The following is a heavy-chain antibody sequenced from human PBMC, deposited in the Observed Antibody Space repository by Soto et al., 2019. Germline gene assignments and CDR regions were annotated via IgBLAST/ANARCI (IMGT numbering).Heavy chain of an antibody. CDR3: ARDGVDIVVVPAASTNYYYYYMDV. D-gene: IGHD2-2*03. CDR1: GFTFSSYG. V-gene: IGHV3-33*01. Sequence: QVQLVESGGGVVQPGRSLRLSCAASGFTFSSYGMHWVRQAPGKGLEWVAVIWYDGSNKYYADSVKGRFTISRDNSKNTLYPQMNSLRAEDTAVYYCARDGVDIVVVPAASTNYYYYYMDVWGKGTTVTVSS. CDR2: IWYDGSNK. J-gene: IGHJ6*03.